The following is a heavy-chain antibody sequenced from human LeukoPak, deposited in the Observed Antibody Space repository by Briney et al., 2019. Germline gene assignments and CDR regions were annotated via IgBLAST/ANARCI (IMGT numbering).Heavy chain of an antibody. D-gene: IGHD6-13*01. Sequence: SLRLSCAASGFTFDDYAMHWVRQAPGKGLEWVSCISGNSGSIDYADSVKGRFTISRDNAKNSLYLQMNRLRADDTALYYCAKDLYPYSSGMDVWGEAGTLAVSS. V-gene: IGHV3-9*01. CDR1: GFTFDDYA. J-gene: IGHJ6*01. CDR3: AKDLYPYSSGMDV. CDR2: ISGNSGSI.